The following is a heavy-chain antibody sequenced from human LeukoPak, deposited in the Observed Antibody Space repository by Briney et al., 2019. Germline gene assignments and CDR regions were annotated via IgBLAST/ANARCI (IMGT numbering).Heavy chain of an antibody. J-gene: IGHJ4*02. CDR2: FDPEDGET. CDR3: APDREEVGAFDY. D-gene: IGHD1-26*01. CDR1: VYTLTELS. V-gene: IGHV1-24*01. Sequence: ASVKVSCKVSVYTLTELSMHWVRQAPGKGLEWMGGFDPEDGETIYAQKFQGRVTMTEDTSTDTANMELSSLRSEGTAVYYCAPDREEVGAFDYWGQETLVTVSS.